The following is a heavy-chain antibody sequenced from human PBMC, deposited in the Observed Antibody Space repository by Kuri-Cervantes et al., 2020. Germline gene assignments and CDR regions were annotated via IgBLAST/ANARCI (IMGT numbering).Heavy chain of an antibody. D-gene: IGHD3-10*01. V-gene: IGHV1-18*04. J-gene: IGHJ5*02. CDR2: ISAYNGNT. CDR1: GFTVSSNY. Sequence: GESLKISCAASGFTVSSNYMSWVRQAPGQGLEWMGWISAYNGNTNYAQKLQGRVTMTTDTSTSTAYMELSRLRSDDTAVYYCARVGRLGQARGGSWFDPWGQGTLVTVSS. CDR3: ARVGRLGQARGGSWFDP.